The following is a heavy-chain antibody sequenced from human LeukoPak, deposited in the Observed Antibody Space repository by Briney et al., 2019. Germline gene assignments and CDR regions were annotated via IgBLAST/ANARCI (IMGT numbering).Heavy chain of an antibody. V-gene: IGHV4-34*01. CDR3: ARGIGHCSSTSCYGGWFDP. J-gene: IGHJ5*02. Sequence: SETLSLTCAVYGGSFSGYYWSWIRQPPGKGLEWIGEINHSGSTNYNPSLKSRVTISVDTSKNQFSLKLSSVTAADTAVYYCARGIGHCSSTSCYGGWFDPWGQGTLVTVSS. CDR2: INHSGST. D-gene: IGHD2-2*01. CDR1: GGSFSGYY.